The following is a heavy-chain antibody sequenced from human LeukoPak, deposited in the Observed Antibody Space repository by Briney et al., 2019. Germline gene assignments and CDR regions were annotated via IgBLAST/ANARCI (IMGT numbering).Heavy chain of an antibody. CDR3: ARGHSPVTTKVSYFQH. D-gene: IGHD4-17*01. J-gene: IGHJ1*01. Sequence: SETLSLTCTVSGGSVSSGDYYWSWIRQPPGMGLEWIGYIYYTGSTNYRPSLQSRLTISRDTSKNQFSLKLSSVTAADTAVYYCARGHSPVTTKVSYFQHWGQGTLVTVSS. CDR1: GGSVSSGDYY. CDR2: IYYTGST. V-gene: IGHV4-61*08.